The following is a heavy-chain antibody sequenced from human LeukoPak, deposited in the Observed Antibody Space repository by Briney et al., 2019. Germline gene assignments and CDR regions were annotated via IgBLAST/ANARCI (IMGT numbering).Heavy chain of an antibody. D-gene: IGHD3-22*01. CDR2: IIPIFGLG. CDR1: GYTFTGYY. Sequence: SVKVSCMASGYTFTGYYMHWVRQAPGPGLEWMGRIIPIFGLGNYVQQFQRRVTITAGKSTSTAYMELSRLRSEYTAVYYCARDPDDSSGYYYDNFDYWGQGTLVTVSS. J-gene: IGHJ4*02. CDR3: ARDPDDSSGYYYDNFDY. V-gene: IGHV1-69*04.